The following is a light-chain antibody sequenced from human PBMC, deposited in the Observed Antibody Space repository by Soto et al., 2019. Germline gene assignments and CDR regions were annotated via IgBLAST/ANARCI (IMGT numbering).Light chain of an antibody. V-gene: IGKV3-15*01. Sequence: IVMWQSPATLSLTPGERATLSCRASQSVSRDLAWYQQEPGQAPRLLIYGASTRAAGIPARFSGSGSGTEFTLTISSLQSEDFAVYYWQQYTNWPPWTFGRGPKVDIK. CDR2: GAS. J-gene: IGKJ1*01. CDR1: QSVSRD. CDR3: QQYTNWPPWT.